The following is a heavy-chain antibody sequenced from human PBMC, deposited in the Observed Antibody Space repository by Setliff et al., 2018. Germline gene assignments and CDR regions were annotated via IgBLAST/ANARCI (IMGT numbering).Heavy chain of an antibody. CDR2: IYTSGST. V-gene: IGHV4-61*09. D-gene: IGHD1-26*01. J-gene: IGHJ4*02. CDR1: GGTISSGSYY. Sequence: SETLSLTCTVSGGTISSGSYYWSWIRQPAGKGLERIGHIYTSGSTYYNPSLKSRVTISVDTSKNQFSLKLSSVTAADTAVYYCARVKVVGADFDYWGQGTLVTVSS. CDR3: ARVKVVGADFDY.